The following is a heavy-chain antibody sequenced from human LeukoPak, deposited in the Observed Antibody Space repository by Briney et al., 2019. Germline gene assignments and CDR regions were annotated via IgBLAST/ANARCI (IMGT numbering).Heavy chain of an antibody. V-gene: IGHV3-23*01. CDR3: AKVISGYDLRLCLDY. CDR2: ISGSGGST. J-gene: IGHJ4*02. CDR1: GFTFSSYA. D-gene: IGHD5-12*01. Sequence: PGGSLRLSCAASGFTFSSYAMSWVRQAPGKGLEWVSAISGSGGSTYYADSVKGRFTISRDNSKNTLYLQMNSLRAEDTAVYYCAKVISGYDLRLCLDYWGQGTLVTVSS.